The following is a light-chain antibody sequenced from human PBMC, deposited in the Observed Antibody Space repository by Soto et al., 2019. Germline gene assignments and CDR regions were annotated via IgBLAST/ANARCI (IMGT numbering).Light chain of an antibody. J-gene: IGKJ3*01. V-gene: IGKV1-8*01. CDR3: QQYYSYPS. CDR1: QGISSY. CDR2: AAS. Sequence: AIRMTQSPSSFSASTGDRVTITCRASQGISSYLAWYQQKPGKAPKLLIYAASTLQSGVPSRFSGSGSGTDFSLTISCLQSEDVATYYCQQYYSYPSFGPGTKVYI.